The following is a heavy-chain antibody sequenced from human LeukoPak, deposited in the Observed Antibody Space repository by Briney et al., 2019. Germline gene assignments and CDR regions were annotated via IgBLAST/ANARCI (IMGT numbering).Heavy chain of an antibody. V-gene: IGHV3-7*01. Sequence: GGSLRLSFEASGFTFSNSWMTWVRQTPGKGLEWVANIKTDGSEKYYVDSVRGRFTISRDNAKNSLYLQMNSLRAEDTAVYYCATYSSRNAREFQSWGQGTLVTVSS. J-gene: IGHJ1*01. D-gene: IGHD2-2*01. CDR3: ATYSSRNAREFQS. CDR2: IKTDGSEK. CDR1: GFTFSNSW.